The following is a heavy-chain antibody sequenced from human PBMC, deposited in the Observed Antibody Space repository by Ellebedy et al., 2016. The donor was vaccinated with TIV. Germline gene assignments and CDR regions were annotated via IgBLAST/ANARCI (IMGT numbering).Heavy chain of an antibody. Sequence: GESLKISCKGSGCTFNRYWIAWVRQMPGRGLEWMGIIHPGDSDTRYRPSFRGQVTISVDKSTSTAYLQWRRLKASDTAMYFCARMSSIDGFDVWGQGTMVTVSS. J-gene: IGHJ3*01. CDR3: ARMSSIDGFDV. V-gene: IGHV5-51*01. D-gene: IGHD6-6*01. CDR2: IHPGDSDT. CDR1: GCTFNRYW.